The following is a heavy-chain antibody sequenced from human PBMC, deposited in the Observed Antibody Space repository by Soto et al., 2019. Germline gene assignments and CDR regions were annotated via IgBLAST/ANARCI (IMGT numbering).Heavy chain of an antibody. CDR3: ATAYYFGSGTSYTLYY. J-gene: IGHJ4*02. CDR2: ISDDGVSK. CDR1: GFTFSNYG. V-gene: IGHV3-30*03. Sequence: GSLVLACAASGFTFSNYGMHWVRQAPGKGLEWVAAISDDGVSKYYADSVQGRFTISRDNSESAVFLQMNSLRPDDTALYFCATAYYFGSGTSYTLYYWGQGTQVTVYS. D-gene: IGHD3-10*01.